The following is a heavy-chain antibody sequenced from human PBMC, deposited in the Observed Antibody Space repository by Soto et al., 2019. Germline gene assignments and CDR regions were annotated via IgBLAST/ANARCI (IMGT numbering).Heavy chain of an antibody. D-gene: IGHD3-16*01. Sequence: EVQLLESGGGVAQPRGSRRLSCTASGFTLRSFVMSWVRQAPGKGLELVSSIRSSGTTSYRDSVSVLFTIARDLSKNTLYLQMNTPRAEYTSLYFCAKRARDYAIPDSLAPGTLGTVSP. CDR3: AKRARDYAIPDS. V-gene: IGHV3-23*01. J-gene: IGHJ4*02. CDR1: GFTLRSFV. CDR2: IRSSGTT.